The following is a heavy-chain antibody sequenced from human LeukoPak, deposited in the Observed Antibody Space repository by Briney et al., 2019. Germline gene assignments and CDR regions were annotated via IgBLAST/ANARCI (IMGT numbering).Heavy chain of an antibody. CDR3: ARSPTKRVTEDY. J-gene: IGHJ4*02. CDR2: LYTSGSM. V-gene: IGHV4-61*09. Sequence: PSQTLSLTCTVSGGSISSGSYDWYWIRQPAGKGLEWIGHLYTSGSMSYNPSLKSRVTISVDTAKNQFSLKLTSVTAADTAVYHCARSPTKRVTEDYWGQGTLVTVSS. D-gene: IGHD5-18*01. CDR1: GGSISSGSYD.